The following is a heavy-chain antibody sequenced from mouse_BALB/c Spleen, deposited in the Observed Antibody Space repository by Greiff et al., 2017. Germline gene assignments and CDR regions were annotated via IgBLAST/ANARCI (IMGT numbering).Heavy chain of an antibody. J-gene: IGHJ3*01. Sequence: VKLMESGAELAKPGASVKMSCKASGYTFTSYWMHWVKQRPGQGLEWIGYINPSTGYTEYNQKFKDKATLTADKSSSTAYMQLSSLTSEDSAVYYCARDYRYELFAYWGQGTLVTVAA. CDR1: GYTFTSYW. V-gene: IGHV1-7*01. CDR3: ARDYRYELFAY. CDR2: INPSTGYT. D-gene: IGHD2-14*01.